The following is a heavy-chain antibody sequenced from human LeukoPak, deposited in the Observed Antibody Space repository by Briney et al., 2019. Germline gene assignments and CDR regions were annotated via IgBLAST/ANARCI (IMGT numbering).Heavy chain of an antibody. CDR1: GFTFSSYE. D-gene: IGHD6-6*01. V-gene: IGHV3-48*03. Sequence: GGSLRLSCSASGFTFSSYEMNWVRQAPGKGLEWVSYISSSGSTIYYADSVKGRFTISRDNAKNSLYLQMNSLRVEDTAVYYCARGGAARPDFWGQGTLVTVSS. CDR3: ARGGAARPDF. CDR2: ISSSGSTI. J-gene: IGHJ4*02.